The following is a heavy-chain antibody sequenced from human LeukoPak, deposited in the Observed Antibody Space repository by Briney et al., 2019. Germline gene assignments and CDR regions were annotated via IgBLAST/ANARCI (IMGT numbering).Heavy chain of an antibody. CDR1: GYTFNKYG. D-gene: IGHD2-2*02. CDR3: ARDPSNTSGYNVYFDY. V-gene: IGHV1-18*01. J-gene: IGHJ4*02. Sequence: ASVKVSCKASGYTFNKYGISWVRQAPGQGLEWMGWISCYNGDTRYAQKFQGRVTMTRDTSASTVHMELWSLTSDDTAVYYCARDPSNTSGYNVYFDYWAQGVLVTVSS. CDR2: ISCYNGDT.